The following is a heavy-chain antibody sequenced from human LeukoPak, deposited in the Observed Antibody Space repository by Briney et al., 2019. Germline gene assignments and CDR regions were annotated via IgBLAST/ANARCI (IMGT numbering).Heavy chain of an antibody. J-gene: IGHJ4*02. CDR2: ISGSGGST. CDR3: AKPLYYDSSAYWYYFDY. CDR1: GFTFTSYA. D-gene: IGHD3-22*01. Sequence: GGSLRLSCAASGFTFTSYAMSWVRQAPGKGLEWVSVISGSGGSTYYADSGKGRFTISRDNSKNTLYLQMSSLRAEDTAVYYCAKPLYYDSSAYWYYFDYWGQGTLVTVSS. V-gene: IGHV3-23*01.